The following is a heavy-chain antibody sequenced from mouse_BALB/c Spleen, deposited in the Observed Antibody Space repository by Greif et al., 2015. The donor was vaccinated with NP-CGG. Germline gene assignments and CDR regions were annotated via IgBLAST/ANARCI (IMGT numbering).Heavy chain of an antibody. CDR2: IRNNANGYTT. D-gene: IGHD4-1*01. Sequence: VKVVVSGGGLVQPGCSLRLSCATSGFTFTDYYMSWFRQPPGKALEWLGFIRNNANGYTTEYCASVKGRFTISRDNSQSVRYLQKNTLRAEDSATYYSARGRTGTGFYAMESWGPGTSVTVTS. V-gene: IGHV7-3*02. CDR3: ARGRTGTGFYAMES. CDR1: GFTFTDYY. J-gene: IGHJ4*01.